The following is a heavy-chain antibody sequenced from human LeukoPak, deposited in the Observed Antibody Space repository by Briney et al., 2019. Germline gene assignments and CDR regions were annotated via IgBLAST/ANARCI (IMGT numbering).Heavy chain of an antibody. CDR3: ARDIWNLRLIYY. CDR2: INPNSGDT. Sequence: ASVKVSCKASGYSFTDYYLHWVRQAPGQGLEWMGWINPNSGDTKYAQNFQGRVTMTGDTSISTAYMELSGLTSDDTAVYYCARDIWNLRLIYYWGQGTLVRVPS. D-gene: IGHD3-16*01. J-gene: IGHJ4*02. V-gene: IGHV1-2*02. CDR1: GYSFTDYY.